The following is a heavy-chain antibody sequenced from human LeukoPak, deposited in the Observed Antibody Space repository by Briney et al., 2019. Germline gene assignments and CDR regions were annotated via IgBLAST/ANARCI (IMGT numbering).Heavy chain of an antibody. CDR1: GGTFSGYY. Sequence: SETLSLTCAVYGGTFSGYYWSWIRQPPGKGLEWIGEITHGGSNNYNPSLKSRVTISGDTSKNQFYLKLNCVTAADTAVYYCAREVYSNRRGFDCRGQGARVIVCS. D-gene: IGHD4-11*01. J-gene: IGHJ4*02. V-gene: IGHV4-34*01. CDR2: ITHGGSN. CDR3: AREVYSNRRGFDC.